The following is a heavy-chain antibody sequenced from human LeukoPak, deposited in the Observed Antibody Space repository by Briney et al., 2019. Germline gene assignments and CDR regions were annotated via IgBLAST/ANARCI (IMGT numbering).Heavy chain of an antibody. Sequence: SETLSLTCTVSGGSISSHYWSWIRQPPGKGLEGIGDIYYSGITNYNPSLTSRVTISVDTYKNQFSLKLRSVTGADTAVYYCERAEVGDFWSGYGYNWFDPWGQGTLVTVSS. V-gene: IGHV4-59*11. J-gene: IGHJ5*02. CDR2: IYYSGIT. D-gene: IGHD3-3*01. CDR3: ERAEVGDFWSGYGYNWFDP. CDR1: GGSISSHY.